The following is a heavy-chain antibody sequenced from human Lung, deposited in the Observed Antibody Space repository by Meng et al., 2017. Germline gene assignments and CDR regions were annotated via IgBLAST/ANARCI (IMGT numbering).Heavy chain of an antibody. J-gene: IGHJ4*02. CDR2: ISIHGETT. Sequence: GGSLRLSCAVSGVSFSDSDIHWVRQAPGRGLEWVSSISIHGETTRYAESVKGRFTVSRDNSKSTLHLQMNSLRAEDTAIYYCAKEIRPNDYWGQGTLVTVSS. CDR3: AKEIRPNDY. V-gene: IGHV3-23*01. CDR1: GVSFSDSD.